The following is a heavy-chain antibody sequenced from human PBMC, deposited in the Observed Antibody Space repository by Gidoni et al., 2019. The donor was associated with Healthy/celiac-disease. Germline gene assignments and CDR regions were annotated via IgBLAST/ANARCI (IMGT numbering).Heavy chain of an antibody. CDR1: GGSIRSRSYY. V-gene: IGHV4-39*02. D-gene: IGHD2-2*02. Sequence: QLQLQESVPGLVKPSETLSLTCTVSGGSIRSRSYYCGGIRQPPGKGLEWIGSIYYSGSTYYKPSHKSRVNISVDTAKNQLSLKLSSVKAADTAVYYCARDSIVVVPAAIPPTYGMDVWGQGNTVTVSS. CDR2: IYYSGST. J-gene: IGHJ6*02. CDR3: ARDSIVVVPAAIPPTYGMDV.